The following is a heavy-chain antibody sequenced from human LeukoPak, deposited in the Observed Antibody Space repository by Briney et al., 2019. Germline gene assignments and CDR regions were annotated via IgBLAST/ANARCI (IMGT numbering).Heavy chain of an antibody. D-gene: IGHD3-22*01. CDR3: ARGDDSSGYYGLYYFDY. CDR1: GGSNSSHY. CDR2: IYYSGST. J-gene: IGHJ4*02. Sequence: PSETLSLTCTVSGGSNSSHYWSWIRQPPGKGLEWIGYIYYSGSTNYNPSLKSRVTISVDTSKNQFSLKLSSVTAADTAVYYCARGDDSSGYYGLYYFDYWGQGTLVTVSS. V-gene: IGHV4-59*11.